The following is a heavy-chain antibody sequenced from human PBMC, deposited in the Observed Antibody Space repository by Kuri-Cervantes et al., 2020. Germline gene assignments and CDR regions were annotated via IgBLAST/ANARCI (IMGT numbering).Heavy chain of an antibody. Sequence: LSLTCAASGFTFSSYAMSWVRQAPGKGLEWVSAISGSGGSTYYADSVKGRFTISRDSSKNTVYLQMNSLRVEDSAVYYCARSWITESGYWGQGTLVTVSS. D-gene: IGHD2-2*03. CDR3: ARSWITESGY. CDR1: GFTFSSYA. J-gene: IGHJ4*02. CDR2: ISGSGGST. V-gene: IGHV3-23*01.